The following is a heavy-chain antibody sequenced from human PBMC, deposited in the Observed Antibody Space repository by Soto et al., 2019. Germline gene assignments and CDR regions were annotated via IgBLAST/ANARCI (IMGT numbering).Heavy chain of an antibody. CDR3: AKELTEKSGWSFDP. D-gene: IGHD6-19*01. CDR1: GFTFSRYG. CDR2: ISYDENNK. V-gene: IGHV3-30*18. Sequence: GGSLRLSCAASGFTFSRYGMHWVRQAPGKGPQWVAVISYDENNKHYADSVKGRFTISRDNFKNTLYLQMNSLRAEDTAVYYCAKELTEKSGWSFDPWGQGTLVTVSS. J-gene: IGHJ5*02.